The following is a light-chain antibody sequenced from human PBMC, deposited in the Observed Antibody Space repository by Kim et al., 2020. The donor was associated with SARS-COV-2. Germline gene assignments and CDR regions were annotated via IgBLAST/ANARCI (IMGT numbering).Light chain of an antibody. J-gene: IGLJ3*02. V-gene: IGLV1-47*02. CDR3: ALWDDARNGRV. CDR2: SNS. Sequence: GQIVTRSCDGSKSSVGSGFVSWYQQLPGAAPKLVIYSNSERPSGFPDRFSGFKSGTSAALAISGLRSEDEAHYYCALWDDARNGRVFGGGTKVTVL. CDR1: KSSVGSGF.